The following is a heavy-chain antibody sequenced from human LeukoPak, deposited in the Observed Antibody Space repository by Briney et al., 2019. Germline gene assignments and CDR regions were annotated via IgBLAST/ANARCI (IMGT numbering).Heavy chain of an antibody. D-gene: IGHD2-21*02. CDR1: GFTFSTYA. V-gene: IGHV3-23*01. J-gene: IGHJ4*02. Sequence: SGGSLGLSCAASGFTFSTYAMGWVRQAPGEGLEWVSSIKGGGGDPFYADSVRGRFTISRDKSKNTLYLQLNSLRPEDTAVYFCAQGGHDFNPFYYWGQGTLVTVSS. CDR3: AQGGHDFNPFYY. CDR2: IKGGGGDP.